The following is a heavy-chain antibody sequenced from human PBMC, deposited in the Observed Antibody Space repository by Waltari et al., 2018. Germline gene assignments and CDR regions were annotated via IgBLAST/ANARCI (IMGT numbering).Heavy chain of an antibody. CDR3: TRSGERLAYYFDY. D-gene: IGHD3-10*01. J-gene: IGHJ4*02. CDR1: TFIFSKYD. Sequence: QLQLVESGGGVVEPGKSLRLSCTASTFIFSKYDMHWVRQAPGKGLEGVAVISFDGKNEYYTDSVKGRFTISRDNSNNTLYLQMNSLRTEDTALYYCTRSGERLAYYFDYWGQGVLVTVSS. CDR2: ISFDGKNE. V-gene: IGHV3-30*04.